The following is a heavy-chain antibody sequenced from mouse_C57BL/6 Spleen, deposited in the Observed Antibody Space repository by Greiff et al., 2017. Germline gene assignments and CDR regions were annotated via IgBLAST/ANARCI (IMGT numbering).Heavy chain of an antibody. V-gene: IGHV1-81*01. CDR2: IYPRSGNT. CDR3: AGYYGSRGDDY. CDR1: GYTFTSYG. D-gene: IGHD1-1*01. J-gene: IGHJ2*01. Sequence: VKLQESGAELARPGASVKLSCKASGYTFTSYGISWVKQRTGQGLEWIGEIYPRSGNTYYNEKFKGKATLTADKSSSTAYMELRSLTSEASAVYFCAGYYGSRGDDYWGQGTTLTVSS.